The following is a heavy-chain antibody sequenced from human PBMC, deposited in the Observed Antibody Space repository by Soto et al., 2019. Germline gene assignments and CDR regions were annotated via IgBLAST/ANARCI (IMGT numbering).Heavy chain of an antibody. CDR2: INHSGST. Sequence: QVQLQQWGAGLLKPSETLSLTCAVYGGAFSGYYWTWIRQPPGSGLAWIGEINHSGSTNYNPSLKIRVTIAVDTSKNQFSLQLTSGTAADTAVCYCARDKITGLFDCWGQGTLVTVSS. V-gene: IGHV4-34*01. CDR3: ARDKITGLFDC. CDR1: GGAFSGYY. D-gene: IGHD2-8*02. J-gene: IGHJ4*02.